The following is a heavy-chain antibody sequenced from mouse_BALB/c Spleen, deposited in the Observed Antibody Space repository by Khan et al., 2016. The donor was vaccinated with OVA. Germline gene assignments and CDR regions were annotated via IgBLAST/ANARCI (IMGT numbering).Heavy chain of an antibody. Sequence: QIQLVQPGPELKKPGETVKISCKASGYTFTNYGMNWVKQAPGKGLKWMGWINTYTGEPTYADDFKGRFAFSLETSANTAYLQINNLKNEDTATXYCATSASYWFFDVWGAGTTDTVST. J-gene: IGHJ1*01. D-gene: IGHD6-1*01. V-gene: IGHV9-3-1*01. CDR1: GYTFTNYG. CDR2: INTYTGEP. CDR3: ATSASYWFFDV.